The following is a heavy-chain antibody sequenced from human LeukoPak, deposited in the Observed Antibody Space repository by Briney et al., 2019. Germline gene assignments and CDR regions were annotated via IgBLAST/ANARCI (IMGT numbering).Heavy chain of an antibody. Sequence: GGSLRLSCAASGFTFSSYEMNWVRQAPGKGPEWVSYISNSGSPMYYADSVKGRFTISRDNAKNSLYLQMNSLRAEDTAVYYCARGEARAYGMDVWGQGTTVTVSS. J-gene: IGHJ6*02. CDR2: ISNSGSPM. CDR3: ARGEARAYGMDV. V-gene: IGHV3-48*03. CDR1: GFTFSSYE.